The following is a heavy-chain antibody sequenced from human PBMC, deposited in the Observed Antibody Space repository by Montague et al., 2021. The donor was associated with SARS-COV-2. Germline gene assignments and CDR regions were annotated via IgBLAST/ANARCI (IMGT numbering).Heavy chain of an antibody. J-gene: IGHJ3*02. Sequence: SETLSLTCTVSGGSIRTSSYYWGWIRQPPGKGLDRIGSIYYSGSTYYNPSLKSRVTISVDTSKNQFSLKLSSVTAADTAVYYCAMRGGALDAFDIWGQGTMVIVAS. D-gene: IGHD4-17*01. CDR2: IYYSGST. CDR3: AMRGGALDAFDI. V-gene: IGHV4-39*01. CDR1: GGSIRTSSYY.